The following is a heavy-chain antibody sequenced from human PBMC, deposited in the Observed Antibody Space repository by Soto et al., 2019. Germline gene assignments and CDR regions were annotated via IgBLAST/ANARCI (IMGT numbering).Heavy chain of an antibody. J-gene: IGHJ6*03. V-gene: IGHV3-9*01. CDR3: AKDSVGGGSYYYYMDV. CDR1: GFTFDDYA. D-gene: IGHD2-15*01. CDR2: ISWNSGSI. Sequence: EVQLVESGGGLVQPGRSLRVSCAASGFTFDDYAMHWVRQAPGKGLEWVSGISWNSGSIGYADSVKGRFTIPRDNAKNSLYLQMNSLRAEDTALYYCAKDSVGGGSYYYYMDVWGKGTTVTVSS.